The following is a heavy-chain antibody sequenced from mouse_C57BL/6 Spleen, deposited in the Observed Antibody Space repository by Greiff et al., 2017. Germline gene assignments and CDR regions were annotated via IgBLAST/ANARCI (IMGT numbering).Heavy chain of an antibody. CDR3: ASPHYYGSSPFAY. Sequence: EVKVEESGGGLVQPGGSLSLSCAASGFTFTDYYMSWVRQPPGKALEWLGFIRNKANGYTTEYSASVKGRFTISRDNSQSILYLQMNALRAEDSATYYCASPHYYGSSPFAYWGQGTLVTVSA. CDR2: IRNKANGYTT. V-gene: IGHV7-3*01. J-gene: IGHJ3*01. CDR1: GFTFTDYY. D-gene: IGHD1-1*01.